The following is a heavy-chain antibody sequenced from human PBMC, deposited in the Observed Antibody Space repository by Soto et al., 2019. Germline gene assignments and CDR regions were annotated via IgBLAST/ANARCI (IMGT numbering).Heavy chain of an antibody. CDR3: ARGATGTTPFRIDI. CDR2: ISPSISST. D-gene: IGHD1-1*01. V-gene: IGHV3-11*05. Sequence: QVLLVESGGGLVKPGGSLRLSCAASGFTFSDYSMSWIRQAPGKGLEWVSYISPSISSTNYADSVKGRFTISRDNAKTSLYLQMNSLRVEDTAVYYCARGATGTTPFRIDIWGLGTLVTVSS. J-gene: IGHJ3*02. CDR1: GFTFSDYS.